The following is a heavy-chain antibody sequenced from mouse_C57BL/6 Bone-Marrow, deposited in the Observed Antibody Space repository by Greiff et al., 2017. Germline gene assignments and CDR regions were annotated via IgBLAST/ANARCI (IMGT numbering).Heavy chain of an antibody. CDR3: ARDYGSSWYFDV. Sequence: EVQLQQSGPELVKPGASVKISCKASGYTFTDYYMNWVKQSHGKSLEWIGDINPNNGGTSYNQKFKGKATLTVDKSSSTAYMELRSLTSEDSAVXYCARDYGSSWYFDVWGTGTTVNVSS. CDR1: GYTFTDYY. V-gene: IGHV1-26*01. J-gene: IGHJ1*03. D-gene: IGHD1-1*01. CDR2: INPNNGGT.